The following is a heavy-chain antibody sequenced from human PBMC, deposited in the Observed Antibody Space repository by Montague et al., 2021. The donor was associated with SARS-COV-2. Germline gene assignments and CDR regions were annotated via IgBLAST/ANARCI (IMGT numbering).Heavy chain of an antibody. D-gene: IGHD3-9*01. Sequence: SLSLSCAASGFPFSSYGMHWVRQAPGKGLEWVAVIWYDGSNKYYADSVKGRFTISRDNSKNTLYLQMNSLRAEDTAVYYCAREYDILTGYYFDYWGQGTLVTVSS. J-gene: IGHJ4*02. V-gene: IGHV3-33*01. CDR3: AREYDILTGYYFDY. CDR2: IWYDGSNK. CDR1: GFPFSSYG.